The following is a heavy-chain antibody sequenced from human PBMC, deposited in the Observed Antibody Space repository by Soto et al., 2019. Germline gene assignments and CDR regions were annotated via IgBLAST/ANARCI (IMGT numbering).Heavy chain of an antibody. Sequence: QVQLVQSGAEVKKPGSSVKVSCKASGGTFSRYAFSWVRQAPGQGLEWMGGIVPIYGTRGFAQKFQGRLTITAGEPTRPGYMELSSLRSEDTAVYYCARDLDYYGSGSHYYYGMGVWGQGPTVTVSS. V-gene: IGHV1-69*01. D-gene: IGHD3-10*01. J-gene: IGHJ6*02. CDR1: GGTFSRYA. CDR2: IVPIYGTR. CDR3: ARDLDYYGSGSHYYYGMGV.